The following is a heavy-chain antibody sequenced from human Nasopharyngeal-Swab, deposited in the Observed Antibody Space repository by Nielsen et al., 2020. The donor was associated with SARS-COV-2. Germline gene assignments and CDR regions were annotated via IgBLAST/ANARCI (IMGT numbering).Heavy chain of an antibody. CDR1: GYTFTSYY. D-gene: IGHD2-2*01. CDR2: INPSGGST. Sequence: ASVKVSCKASGYTFTSYYMHWERQAPGQGLEWMGIINPSGGSTSYAQKFQGRVTMTRDTSTSTVYMELSSLRSEDTAVYYCARDPYCSSTSCYPRVYYYYMDVWGKGTTVTVSS. V-gene: IGHV1-46*01. CDR3: ARDPYCSSTSCYPRVYYYYMDV. J-gene: IGHJ6*03.